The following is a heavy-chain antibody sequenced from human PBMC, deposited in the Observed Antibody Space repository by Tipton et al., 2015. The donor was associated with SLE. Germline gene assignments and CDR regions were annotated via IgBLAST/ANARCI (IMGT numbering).Heavy chain of an antibody. CDR3: ARSFDAFDI. V-gene: IGHV4-59*10. J-gene: IGHJ3*02. CDR1: GGSFSGYY. CDR2: IYTSGST. Sequence: TLSLTCAVYGGSFSGYYWSWIRQPAGKGLEWIGRIYTSGSTNYNPSLKSRVTISVDTSKNQFSLKLSSVTAADTAVYYCARSFDAFDIWGQGTMVTVSS.